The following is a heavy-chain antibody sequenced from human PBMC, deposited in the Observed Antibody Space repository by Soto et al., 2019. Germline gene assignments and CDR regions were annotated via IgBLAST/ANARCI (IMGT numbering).Heavy chain of an antibody. J-gene: IGHJ3*02. D-gene: IGHD3-3*01. V-gene: IGHV3-23*05. CDR3: ARAILGGTLHAFDI. CDR2: ISTASST. CDR1: GFTFSAYA. Sequence: PGGSLRLSCAASGFTFSAYAMSWVRHAPGKGLEWVSTISTASSTYYADSVKGRFTISRDNARNTAYLQMSSLRAEDTALYYCARAILGGTLHAFDIWGQGTVVTVSS.